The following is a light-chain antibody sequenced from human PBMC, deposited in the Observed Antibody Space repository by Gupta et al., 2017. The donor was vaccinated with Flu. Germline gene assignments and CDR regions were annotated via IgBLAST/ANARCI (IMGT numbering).Light chain of an antibody. Sequence: DIQMTQSPSSLSASVGDKVTITCRASQIISSYLNWYHQKPGRAPKLLISAASTLESGVPSRFSGSGSGTDFTLTISRLQPEDYGIYYCLQSYSYFWTFGQGTKVDMK. V-gene: IGKV1-39*01. CDR2: AAS. CDR1: QIISSY. CDR3: LQSYSYFWT. J-gene: IGKJ1*01.